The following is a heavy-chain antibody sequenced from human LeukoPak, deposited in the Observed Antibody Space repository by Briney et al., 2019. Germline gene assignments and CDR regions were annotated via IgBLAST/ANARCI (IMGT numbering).Heavy chain of an antibody. CDR2: IYFTGST. Sequence: PSETLSLTCTVSGPSINTYYWSWIRQPPGKGLEWIGYIYFTGSTNYNPSLKSRVTISIDTSKNQFPLRLTSVTAADTAVYYCARTRRDGYNQLSELDYWGQGTLVTVSS. D-gene: IGHD5-24*01. J-gene: IGHJ4*02. CDR3: ARTRRDGYNQLSELDY. V-gene: IGHV4-59*01. CDR1: GPSINTYY.